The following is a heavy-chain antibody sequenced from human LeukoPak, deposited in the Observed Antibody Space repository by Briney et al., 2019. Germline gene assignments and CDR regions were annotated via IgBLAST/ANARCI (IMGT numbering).Heavy chain of an antibody. V-gene: IGHV5-51*01. CDR3: ARHRWELRDAFDI. J-gene: IGHJ3*02. Sequence: GESLKISCKGSGYSFTSYWIGWVRQMPGKGLEWMGIIYPGDSDTRYSPSFQGQATISADKSISTAYLQWSSLKASDTAMYYCARHRWELRDAFDIWGQGTMVTVSS. CDR1: GYSFTSYW. D-gene: IGHD1-26*01. CDR2: IYPGDSDT.